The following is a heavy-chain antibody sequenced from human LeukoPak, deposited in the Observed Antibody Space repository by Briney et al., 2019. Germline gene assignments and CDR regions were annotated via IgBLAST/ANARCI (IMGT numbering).Heavy chain of an antibody. CDR1: GFTFSSSA. J-gene: IGHJ4*02. CDR2: ISGSGVST. V-gene: IGHV3-23*01. D-gene: IGHD2/OR15-2a*01. CDR3: AKGPLLWD. Sequence: GGFLRLSCAASGFTFSSSAMSWARQAPGKGLEWVSSISGSGVSTYYADSVKGRFTISRDNSKNTLYLQMNSLRAEDTAVYYCAKGPLLWDWGQGTLVTVSS.